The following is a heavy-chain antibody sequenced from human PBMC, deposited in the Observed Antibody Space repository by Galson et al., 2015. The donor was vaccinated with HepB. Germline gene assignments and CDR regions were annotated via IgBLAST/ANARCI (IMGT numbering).Heavy chain of an antibody. Sequence: SVKVSCKASEGTFSNYGFSWVRQAPGQGLEWMGGIIPIFGIINYAQKFQGRVTISADESTRTVYMELNSLRFEDTAVYFCAQPLDFQYHHGMDVWGQGSTVTVSS. J-gene: IGHJ6*02. V-gene: IGHV1-69*13. D-gene: IGHD3-9*01. CDR3: AQPLDFQYHHGMDV. CDR2: IIPIFGII. CDR1: EGTFSNYG.